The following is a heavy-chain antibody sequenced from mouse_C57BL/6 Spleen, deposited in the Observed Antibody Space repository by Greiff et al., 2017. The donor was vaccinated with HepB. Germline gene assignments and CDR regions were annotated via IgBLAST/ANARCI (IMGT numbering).Heavy chain of an antibody. CDR3: ARHGIEYGNYFDY. CDR1: GFTFSSYG. Sequence: VQLQQSGGDLVKPGGSLKLSCAASGFTFSSYGMSWVRQTPDKRLEWVATISSGGSYTYYPDSVKGRFTISRDNAKNTLYLQMSSLKSEDTAMYYCARHGIEYGNYFDYWGQGTTLTVSS. D-gene: IGHD1-1*02. V-gene: IGHV5-6*01. CDR2: ISSGGSYT. J-gene: IGHJ2*01.